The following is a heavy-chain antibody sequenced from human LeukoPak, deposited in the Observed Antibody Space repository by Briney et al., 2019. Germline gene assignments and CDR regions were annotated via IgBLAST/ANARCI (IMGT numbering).Heavy chain of an antibody. CDR1: GFTFSSYA. Sequence: GRSLRLSCAASGFTFSSYAMHWVRQAPGKGLEWVSYISSSSSTIYYADSVKGRFTISRDNAKNSLYLQMNSLRAEDTAVYYCARGGSLKVIGGMDVWGQGTTVTVSS. V-gene: IGHV3-48*04. J-gene: IGHJ6*02. CDR3: ARGGSLKVIGGMDV. D-gene: IGHD1-26*01. CDR2: ISSSSSTI.